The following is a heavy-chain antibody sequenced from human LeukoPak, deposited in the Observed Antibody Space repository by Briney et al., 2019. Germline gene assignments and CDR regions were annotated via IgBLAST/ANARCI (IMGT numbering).Heavy chain of an antibody. J-gene: IGHJ6*02. Sequence: SETLSLTCTVSGGSVSTYFWSWIRPPPGEGLGWVGYIDYRGSTNYNSSLKSRVTISVDTSKNQFSLKLSSVTAADTAVYYCARQDHGMDVWGQGTTVTVSS. CDR2: IDYRGST. CDR3: ARQDHGMDV. CDR1: GGSVSTYF. V-gene: IGHV4-59*08.